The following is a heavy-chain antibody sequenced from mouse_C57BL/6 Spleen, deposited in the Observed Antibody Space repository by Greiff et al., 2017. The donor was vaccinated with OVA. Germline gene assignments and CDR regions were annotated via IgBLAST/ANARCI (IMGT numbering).Heavy chain of an antibody. CDR3: ARDSFFYAMDY. CDR2: ISDGGSYT. V-gene: IGHV5-4*01. J-gene: IGHJ4*01. Sequence: EVQLKESGGGLVKPGGSLKLSCAASGFTFSSYAMSWVRQTPEKRLEWVATISDGGSYTYYPDNVKGRFTISRDNAKNNLYLQMSHLKSEDTAMYYCARDSFFYAMDYWGQGTSVTVSS. CDR1: GFTFSSYA.